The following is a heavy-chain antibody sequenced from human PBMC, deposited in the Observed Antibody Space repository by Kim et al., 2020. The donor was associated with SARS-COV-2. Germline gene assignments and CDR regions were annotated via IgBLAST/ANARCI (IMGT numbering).Heavy chain of an antibody. J-gene: IGHJ4*01. CDR1: GFIFSSFA. CDR3: ARDVKNYYDSSGYEIDY. CDR2: ISYDGSNK. D-gene: IGHD3-22*01. Sequence: GGSLRLSCAASGFIFSSFAMHWVRQAPGEGLEWVAVISYDGSNKYYADSVKGRFTISRDNSKNTLYLQMNSLRAEDTAVYYCARDVKNYYDSSGYEIDYWGHRTPGTVSS. V-gene: IGHV3-30*04.